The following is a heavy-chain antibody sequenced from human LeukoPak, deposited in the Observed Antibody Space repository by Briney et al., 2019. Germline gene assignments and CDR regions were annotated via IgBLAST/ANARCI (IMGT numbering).Heavy chain of an antibody. CDR3: ARDARYCSSTSCSLWFDP. CDR1: GGSISSSSYY. J-gene: IGHJ5*02. D-gene: IGHD2-2*01. CDR2: IYYSGST. Sequence: SETLSLTCTVSGGSISSSSYYWGWIRQPPGKGLEWIGSIYYSGSTYYNPSLKSRVTMSVDTSKNQFSLKLSSVTAADTAVYYCARDARYCSSTSCSLWFDPWGQGTLVTVSS. V-gene: IGHV4-39*07.